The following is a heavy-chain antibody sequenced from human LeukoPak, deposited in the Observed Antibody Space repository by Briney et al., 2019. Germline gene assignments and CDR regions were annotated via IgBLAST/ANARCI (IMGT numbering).Heavy chain of an antibody. CDR2: IYYSGST. CDR1: GGSLSSYY. Sequence: SETLSLTCTVSGGSLSSYYWSWIRQPPGKGLEWIGYIYYSGSTNYNPSLKSRVTISVDTSKNQFSLKLSSVTAADTAVYYCAGKDFWSGYSVNYWGQGTLVTVSS. CDR3: AGKDFWSGYSVNY. V-gene: IGHV4-59*01. J-gene: IGHJ4*02. D-gene: IGHD3-3*01.